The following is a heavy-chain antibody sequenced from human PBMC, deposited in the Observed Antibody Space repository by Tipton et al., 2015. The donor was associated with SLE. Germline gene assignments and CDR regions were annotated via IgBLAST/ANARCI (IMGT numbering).Heavy chain of an antibody. CDR3: ATVLAGRDDY. CDR1: GGSISSHY. J-gene: IGHJ4*02. Sequence: TLSLTCTVSGGSISSHYWSWIRQPPGKGLEWIGYIYTSGSTNYNPSLKSRVTISVDTSKNQFSLKLSSVTAADTAVYYCATVLAGRDDYWGQGTLVTVSS. D-gene: IGHD3-3*02. CDR2: IYTSGST. V-gene: IGHV4-4*08.